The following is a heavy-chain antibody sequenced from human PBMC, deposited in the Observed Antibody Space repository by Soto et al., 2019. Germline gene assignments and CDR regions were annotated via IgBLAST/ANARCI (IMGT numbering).Heavy chain of an antibody. V-gene: IGHV3-53*04. D-gene: IGHD6-19*01. CDR3: AREKAVAGLDYYHHYGMDV. J-gene: IGHJ6*02. CDR1: GFTVSSNY. Sequence: EVQLVESGGDLVQPGGSLRLSCAASGFTVSSNYMNWVRQAPGKGLEWVSVIYNDGSTYYADSVKGRFTISRHNSKNTLYLQMNSLSADDTAVYYCAREKAVAGLDYYHHYGMDVWGQGTTVTVSS. CDR2: IYNDGST.